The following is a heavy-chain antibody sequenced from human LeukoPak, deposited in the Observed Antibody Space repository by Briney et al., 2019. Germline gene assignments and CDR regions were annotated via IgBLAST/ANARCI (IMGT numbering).Heavy chain of an antibody. J-gene: IGHJ3*02. V-gene: IGHV3-30*18. Sequence: GGSLRLSCAASGFTFSSYGMHWVRQAPGKGLEWVAVISYDGSNKYYADSVKGRFTISRDNSKNTLYLQMNSLRAEDTAVYYCAKDLDYGDYGTEDAFDIWGQGTMVTVSS. CDR2: ISYDGSNK. CDR1: GFTFSSYG. CDR3: AKDLDYGDYGTEDAFDI. D-gene: IGHD4-17*01.